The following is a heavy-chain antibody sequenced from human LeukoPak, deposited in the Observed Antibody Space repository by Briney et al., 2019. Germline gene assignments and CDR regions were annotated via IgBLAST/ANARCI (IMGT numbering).Heavy chain of an antibody. V-gene: IGHV3-66*01. CDR1: GFTVSSNY. D-gene: IGHD3-10*01. J-gene: IGHJ1*01. CDR3: ARAVRGVIITKGYFQH. CDR2: IYSGGST. Sequence: PGGSLRLSCAASGFTVSSNYTSWVRQAPGKGLEWVSVIYSGGSTYYADSVKGRFTISRDNSKNTLYLQMNSLRAEDTAVYYCARAVRGVIITKGYFQHWGQGTLVTVSS.